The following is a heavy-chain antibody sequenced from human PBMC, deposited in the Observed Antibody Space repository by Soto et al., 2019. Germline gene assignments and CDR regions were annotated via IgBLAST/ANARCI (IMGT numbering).Heavy chain of an antibody. CDR1: GGTFSSYA. V-gene: IGHV1-69*12. CDR2: LIPIFGTA. Sequence: QVQLVQSGAEVKKPGSSVKVSCKASGGTFSSYAISWVRQAPGQGLEWMGGLIPIFGTANYAQKFQGRVTMTADETKSTAYMELSRLRSEDRAVYYCAREPIVGATWDEVETDYWGQGTLVTVSS. J-gene: IGHJ4*02. CDR3: AREPIVGATWDEVETDY. D-gene: IGHD1-26*01.